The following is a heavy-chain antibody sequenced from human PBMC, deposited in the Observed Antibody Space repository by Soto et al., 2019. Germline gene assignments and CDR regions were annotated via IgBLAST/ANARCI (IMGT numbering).Heavy chain of an antibody. CDR3: ARGGGSLNY. Sequence: DVQLVESGGGLVKPGGSLRLSCEASGFTFSTSAMHWVRQAPGKGLECVASINSGSSHVKYADSVKGRFTISRDNANNSLSLHLSSLRVEDTAIYYCARGGGSLNYWGQGTLVTVSS. D-gene: IGHD2-15*01. CDR1: GFTFSTSA. CDR2: INSGSSHV. J-gene: IGHJ4*02. V-gene: IGHV3-21*02.